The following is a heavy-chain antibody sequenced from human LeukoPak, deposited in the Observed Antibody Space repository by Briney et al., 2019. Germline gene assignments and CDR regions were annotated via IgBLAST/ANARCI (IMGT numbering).Heavy chain of an antibody. V-gene: IGHV4-39*01. CDR2: IYYSGST. J-gene: IGHJ4*02. D-gene: IGHD3-10*01. Sequence: SETLSLTCTVSGDSISSTNYYWGWIRQPPGKGLEWIGSIYYSGSTYYNPSLETRVTISVDTPKNQFSLKLSSVTAADTAVYYCARWFRYYYGSGSHPFDYWGQGTLVTVSS. CDR1: GDSISSTNYY. CDR3: ARWFRYYYGSGSHPFDY.